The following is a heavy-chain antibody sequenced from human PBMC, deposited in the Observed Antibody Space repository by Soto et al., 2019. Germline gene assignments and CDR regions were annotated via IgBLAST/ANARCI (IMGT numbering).Heavy chain of an antibody. CDR2: ISSSSYI. Sequence: RLSCAASGFTFGSYIMNWFRPAPGKGLEWVSSISSSSYIYYADSVKVRFTISGDNAKNSLYLQMNRLRAEDTSVYYCAREFVAAAXWGQGTLVTVSX. J-gene: IGHJ4*02. CDR3: AREFVAAAX. D-gene: IGHD6-13*01. V-gene: IGHV3-21*01. CDR1: GFTFGSYI.